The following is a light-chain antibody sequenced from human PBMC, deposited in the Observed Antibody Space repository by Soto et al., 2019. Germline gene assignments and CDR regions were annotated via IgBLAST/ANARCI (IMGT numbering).Light chain of an antibody. J-gene: IGKJ2*01. V-gene: IGKV1-5*03. CDR2: RAS. Sequence: DIQMTQSPSTLSASVGDRVTITCRASQSIGDWLAWYQQKPGKAPKVLIYRASSLESGVPSRFSGTGSGTQFTRTISSLQPEDFAAYYCQEYDSSPLYTFGQGTKLEMK. CDR3: QEYDSSPLYT. CDR1: QSIGDW.